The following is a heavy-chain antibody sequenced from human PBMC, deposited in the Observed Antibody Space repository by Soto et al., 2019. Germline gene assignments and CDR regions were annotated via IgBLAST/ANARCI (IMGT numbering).Heavy chain of an antibody. CDR1: GFTFSSYA. J-gene: IGHJ6*02. D-gene: IGHD2-15*01. CDR2: ISGSGGST. CDR3: AKVAYCSGGSCPTQSMDV. Sequence: PGGSLRLSCAASGFTFSSYAMSWVRQAPGKGLEWVSAISGSGGSTYYADSVKGRFTISRDNSKNTLYLQMNSLGAEDTAVYYCAKVAYCSGGSCPTQSMDVWGQGTTVTVSS. V-gene: IGHV3-23*01.